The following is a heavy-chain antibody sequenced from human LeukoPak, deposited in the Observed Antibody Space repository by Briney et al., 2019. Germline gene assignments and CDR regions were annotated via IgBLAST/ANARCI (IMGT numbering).Heavy chain of an antibody. CDR1: GGSISSYY. V-gene: IGHV4-59*01. CDR2: IYYSGST. CDR3: ARRAYCGGDCYLFDP. J-gene: IGHJ5*02. D-gene: IGHD2-21*02. Sequence: SETLSLTCTVSGGSISSYYWSWIRQPPGKGLGWIGYIYYSGSTNYNPSLKSRVTISVDTSKNQFSLKLSSVTAADTAVYYCARRAYCGGDCYLFDPWGQGTLVTVSS.